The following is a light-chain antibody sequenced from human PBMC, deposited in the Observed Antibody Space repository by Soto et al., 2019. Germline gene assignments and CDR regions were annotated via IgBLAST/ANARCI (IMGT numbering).Light chain of an antibody. CDR1: SFNIGSNP. CDR2: TND. J-gene: IGLJ2*01. CDR3: AAWDDSLNGVL. Sequence: QLVLSQPPSASGTPGQRVTISCSGGSFNIGSNPVNWYQQLPGTAPRLLIYTNDQRPSGVPDRFSGSKSGTSASLAISGLQSDDEADYYCAAWDDSLNGVLFGGGTKLTVL. V-gene: IGLV1-44*01.